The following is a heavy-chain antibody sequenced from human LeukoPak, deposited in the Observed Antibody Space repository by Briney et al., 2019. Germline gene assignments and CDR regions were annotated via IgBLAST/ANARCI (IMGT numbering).Heavy chain of an antibody. Sequence: GASVKVSRKSSGYTFTSYDIHWVRPATGQGLAWMGWMNPNSGNTGYAQKFQARVTITRNTSISTAYMELSSLRSEDTAVYYCARLGPAYSGSYSETDYWGQGTLVTVSS. V-gene: IGHV1-8*01. CDR1: GYTFTSYD. CDR2: MNPNSGNT. D-gene: IGHD1-26*01. CDR3: ARLGPAYSGSYSETDY. J-gene: IGHJ4*02.